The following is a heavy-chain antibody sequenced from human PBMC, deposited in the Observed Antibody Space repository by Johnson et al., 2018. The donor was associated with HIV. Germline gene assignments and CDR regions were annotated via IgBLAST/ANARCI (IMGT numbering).Heavy chain of an antibody. J-gene: IGHJ3*02. CDR1: GFTFSSYA. D-gene: IGHD1-26*01. Sequence: EVQLVESGGGLVQPAGSLRLSCADSGFTFSSYAMSWVRQAPGKGLEWVSAIGTAGDTYYPGSVKGRFIIYRENAKNSLYLQMNSLIAGDTAVYYCARGPPLQWELRGNAFGIWCQGTMVTVSS. CDR3: ARGPPLQWELRGNAFGI. CDR2: IGTAGDT. V-gene: IGHV3-13*01.